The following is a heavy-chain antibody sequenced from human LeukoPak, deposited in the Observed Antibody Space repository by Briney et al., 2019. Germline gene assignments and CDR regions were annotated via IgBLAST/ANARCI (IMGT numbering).Heavy chain of an antibody. CDR2: VDPEDGET. CDR3: ATDAVATAEYYIDY. Sequence: ASVKLSCKVSGYTFTDYYMHWVQQAPGKGLEWMGLVDPEDGETIYAEKFQGRVTRTADTSTDTAYMELSSLRSENTAAYYCATDAVATAEYYIDYWGQGTLVTVSS. D-gene: IGHD5-12*01. CDR1: GYTFTDYY. V-gene: IGHV1-69-2*01. J-gene: IGHJ4*02.